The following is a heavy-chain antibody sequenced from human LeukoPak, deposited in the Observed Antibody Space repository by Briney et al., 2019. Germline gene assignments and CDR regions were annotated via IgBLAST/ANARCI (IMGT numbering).Heavy chain of an antibody. CDR2: IYPGDSDT. J-gene: IGHJ6*02. V-gene: IGHV5-51*01. Sequence: GESLKISCKGSGYSFTNYWIGWVRQMPGKGLEWMGIIYPGDSDTRYSPSFQGQVTISADKSINTAYLQWSSLRSEDTAVYYCARSAYVEKDILTGYHYYYGMDVWGQGTTVTVSS. CDR1: GYSFTNYW. CDR3: ARSAYVEKDILTGYHYYYGMDV. D-gene: IGHD3-9*01.